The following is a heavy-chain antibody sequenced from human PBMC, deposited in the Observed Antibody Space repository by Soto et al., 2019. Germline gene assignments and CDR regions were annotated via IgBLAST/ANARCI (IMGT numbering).Heavy chain of an antibody. Sequence: QVQLQQWGAGLLKPSETLSLTCAVYGGSGGSFSGYYWSLIRQPPGKVLECIGEIKHSGSTNYTPSLKSRVSRSVDTSKNHFSMKLSSVTAAETAGYYCARHNYDSSCYYHYSDGMDVWGQVTTVTVSS. J-gene: IGHJ6*02. CDR1: GGSGGSFSGYY. V-gene: IGHV4-34*01. D-gene: IGHD3-22*01. CDR2: IKHSGST. CDR3: ARHNYDSSCYYHYSDGMDV.